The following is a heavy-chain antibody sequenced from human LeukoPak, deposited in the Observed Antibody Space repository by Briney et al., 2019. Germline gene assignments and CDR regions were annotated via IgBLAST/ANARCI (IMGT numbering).Heavy chain of an antibody. Sequence: ASVKVSCKASGGTFSSYAISWVRQAPGQGLEWMGGIIPMLDIPNYAQKFQGRVTITTDESTNTAYMELSSLKSEDTAIYYCARGGVPAARDHFEYWGQGTLVTVSS. CDR1: GGTFSSYA. CDR2: IIPMLDIP. CDR3: ARGGVPAARDHFEY. J-gene: IGHJ4*02. D-gene: IGHD2-2*01. V-gene: IGHV1-69*10.